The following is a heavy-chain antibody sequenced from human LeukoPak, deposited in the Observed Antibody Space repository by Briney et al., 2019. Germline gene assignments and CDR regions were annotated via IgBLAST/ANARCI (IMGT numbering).Heavy chain of an antibody. V-gene: IGHV3-11*01. J-gene: IGHJ3*02. CDR1: GFTFSDYY. CDR3: ARAPRVGATTNDAFDI. D-gene: IGHD1-26*01. CDR2: ISSSCSTI. Sequence: GGSLRLSCAASGFTFSDYYMSWIRQPPGKGLEWVSYISSSCSTIYYADSVKGRFTISRDNAKNSLYLQMNSLRAEDTAVYYCARAPRVGATTNDAFDIWGQGTRVTVSS.